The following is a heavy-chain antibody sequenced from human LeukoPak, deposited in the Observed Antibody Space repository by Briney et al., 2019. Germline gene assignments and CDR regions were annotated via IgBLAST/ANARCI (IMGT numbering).Heavy chain of an antibody. Sequence: GGSLRLSCAASGFTFSSYSMNWVRQAPGKGLEWVSSISSSSSYIYYADSVKGRFTISRDNAKNSLYLQMNSLRAEDTAMYYCARDVGLRYFDAFDIWGQGTMVTVSS. CDR2: ISSSSSYI. D-gene: IGHD3-9*01. CDR3: ARDVGLRYFDAFDI. V-gene: IGHV3-21*01. CDR1: GFTFSSYS. J-gene: IGHJ3*02.